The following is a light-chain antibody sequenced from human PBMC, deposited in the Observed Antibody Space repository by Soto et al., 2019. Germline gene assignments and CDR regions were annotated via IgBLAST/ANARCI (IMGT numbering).Light chain of an antibody. J-gene: IGKJ5*01. CDR2: GAS. Sequence: TQSPGTLSLSPGEGATLSCRASQSVSSSYIAWYQQRPGQTPSLLIYGASTRATGIPDRFSGSGSGTHFTLTISRLETGDFAVYYCQHFGGTTFTFGQGTRLEIK. V-gene: IGKV3-20*01. CDR1: QSVSSSY. CDR3: QHFGGTTFT.